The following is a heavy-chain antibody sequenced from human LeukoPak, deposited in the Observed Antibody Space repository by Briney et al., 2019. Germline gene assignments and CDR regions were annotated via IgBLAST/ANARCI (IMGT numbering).Heavy chain of an antibody. CDR3: AKFYDILTGYIDY. J-gene: IGHJ4*02. CDR2: ISSSGSTI. V-gene: IGHV3-48*03. CDR1: GFTFSSYE. D-gene: IGHD3-9*01. Sequence: GGSLRLSCAASGFTFSSYEMNWVRQAPGKGLEWVSYISSSGSTIYYADSVKGRFTISRDNSKNTLYLLMNSLRAEDTAVYYCAKFYDILTGYIDYWGREPWSPSPQ.